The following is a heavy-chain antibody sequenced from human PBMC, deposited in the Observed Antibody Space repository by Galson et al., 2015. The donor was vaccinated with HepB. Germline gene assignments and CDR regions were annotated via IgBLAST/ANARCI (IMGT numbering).Heavy chain of an antibody. Sequence: SLRLSCAASGFRFSDHAMSWVRQAPGKGPEWVSGVSGVGDGGRFYSASVKGRFTISRDNSKNTLYLEMNSLTVEDTAIYYCARDGADWGWSYYFDLWGQGTLVSVSS. CDR1: GFRFSDHA. V-gene: IGHV3-23*01. J-gene: IGHJ4*02. D-gene: IGHD7-27*01. CDR3: ARDGADWGWSYYFDL. CDR2: VSGVGDGGR.